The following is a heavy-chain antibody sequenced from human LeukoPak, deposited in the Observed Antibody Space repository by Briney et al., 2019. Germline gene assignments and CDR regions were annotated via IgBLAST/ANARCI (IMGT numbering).Heavy chain of an antibody. D-gene: IGHD7-27*01. CDR3: ARDFARTGDYHHFDC. CDR2: IISYSTTYI. V-gene: IGHV3-21*01. CDR1: GFTFSSYS. J-gene: IGHJ4*02. Sequence: PGGSLRLSRAASGFTFSSYSMNWVRQAPGRGLEWVSSIISYSTTYIYYADSVKGRFTISRDNAKNSLYLQMDSLRAEDTAVYYCARDFARTGDYHHFDCWGQGTLVTVSS.